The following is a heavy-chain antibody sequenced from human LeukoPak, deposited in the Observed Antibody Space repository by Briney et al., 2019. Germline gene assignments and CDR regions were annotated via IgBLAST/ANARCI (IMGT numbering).Heavy chain of an antibody. CDR2: ISESSVYI. CDR1: GFTFSSYI. V-gene: IGHV3-21*01. J-gene: IGHJ4*02. D-gene: IGHD3-22*01. CDR3: ARSYYDSSGYPHSDLDY. Sequence: GGSLRLSCAGSGFTFSSYIMNWVRHAPGKGLEWVSSISESSVYINYADSVKGRFTISRDNAKYSLYLQMTSLRAEDTAVYYWARSYYDSSGYPHSDLDYWGQGTLVTVSS.